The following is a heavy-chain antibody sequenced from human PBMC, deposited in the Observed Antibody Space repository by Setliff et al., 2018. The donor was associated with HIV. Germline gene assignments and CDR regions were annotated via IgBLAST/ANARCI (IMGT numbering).Heavy chain of an antibody. CDR2: ISNSGNTV. D-gene: IGHD2-21*01. Sequence: GGSLRLSCTASGFTFSAYEMNWVRQAPGKGLEWVSYISNSGNTVFYAGSVKGRFAISRDNAKNSPTLQMNSLRADDTAVYYCAALSLRTNTVYGVISTRFDPWGQGTLVTVSS. CDR1: GFTFSAYE. CDR3: AALSLRTNTVYGVISTRFDP. V-gene: IGHV3-48*03. J-gene: IGHJ5*02.